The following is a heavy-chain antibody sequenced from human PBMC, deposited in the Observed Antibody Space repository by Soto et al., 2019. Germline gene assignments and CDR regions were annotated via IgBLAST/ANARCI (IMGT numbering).Heavy chain of an antibody. CDR3: ARDLKGGYRYSHGMDV. J-gene: IGHJ6*02. D-gene: IGHD5-12*01. CDR1: GFTVSSNY. V-gene: IGHV3-53*01. Sequence: GGSLRLSCAASGFTVSSNYMSWVRQAPGKGLEWVSVIYSGGSTYYADSVKGRFTISRDNSKNTLYLQMNSLRAEDTAVYYCARDLKGGYRYSHGMDVWGQGTMVTVSS. CDR2: IYSGGST.